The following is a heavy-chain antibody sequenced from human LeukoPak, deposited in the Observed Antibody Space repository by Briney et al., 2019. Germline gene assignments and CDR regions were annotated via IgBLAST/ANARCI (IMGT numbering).Heavy chain of an antibody. CDR2: IYYSGST. Sequence: PSGTLSLTCTVSGGSISSYYWSWIRKPPGKGLEWIGYIYYSGSTNHNPSLKSRVTISLDTSKNQFSLKLSSVTAADTAVYYCARHGGVVRGEGSDAFDIWGQGTMVTVSS. CDR3: ARHGGVVRGEGSDAFDI. D-gene: IGHD3-10*01. V-gene: IGHV4-59*08. J-gene: IGHJ3*02. CDR1: GGSISSYY.